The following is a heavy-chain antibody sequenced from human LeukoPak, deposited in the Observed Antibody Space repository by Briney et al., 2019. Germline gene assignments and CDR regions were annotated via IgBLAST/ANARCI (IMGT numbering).Heavy chain of an antibody. V-gene: IGHV4-34*01. CDR3: ARGVDTAMAAFDY. CDR2: INHSGST. Sequence: PSETLSLTCAVYGGSFSGYYWSWIRQPPGKGLEWIGEINHSGSTNYNPSLRSRVTISVDTSKNQFSLKLSSVTAADTAVYYCARGVDTAMAAFDYWGQGTLVTVSS. D-gene: IGHD5-18*01. CDR1: GGSFSGYY. J-gene: IGHJ4*02.